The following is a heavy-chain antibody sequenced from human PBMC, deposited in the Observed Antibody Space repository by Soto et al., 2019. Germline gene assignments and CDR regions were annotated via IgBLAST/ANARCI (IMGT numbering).Heavy chain of an antibody. CDR1: GFTFSSYA. D-gene: IGHD6-19*01. Sequence: GGSLRLSCAASGFTFSSYAMHWVRQAPGKGLEWVAVISYDGSNKYYADSVKGRFTISRDNSKNTLYLQMNSLRAEDTAVYYCARDSRGWYVDEPRNWFDPWGQGT. CDR3: ARDSRGWYVDEPRNWFDP. J-gene: IGHJ5*02. CDR2: ISYDGSNK. V-gene: IGHV3-30-3*01.